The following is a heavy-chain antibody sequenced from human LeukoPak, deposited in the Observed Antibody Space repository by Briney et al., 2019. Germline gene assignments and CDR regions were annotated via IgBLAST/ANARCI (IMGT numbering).Heavy chain of an antibody. Sequence: GRSLRLSCAASGFTFSSYDMHWVRQAPGKGLEWVAVISYDGSNKYYADSVKGRFTISRDNSKNTLYLQMNSLRAEDTAVYYCAGPYGGIDYWGQGTLVTVSS. J-gene: IGHJ4*02. D-gene: IGHD4-23*01. CDR3: AGPYGGIDY. CDR1: GFTFSSYD. V-gene: IGHV3-30*03. CDR2: ISYDGSNK.